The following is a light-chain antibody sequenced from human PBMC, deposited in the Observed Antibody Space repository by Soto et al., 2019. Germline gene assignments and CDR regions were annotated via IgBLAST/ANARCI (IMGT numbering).Light chain of an antibody. V-gene: IGLV2-11*01. CDR1: SSDVGDYNY. CDR3: CSYAGRYTWV. Sequence: QSALTQPRSVSGSPGQSVTISCTGTSSDVGDYNYVSWYQQHPGKAPKLLIYAVNMRPSGVPDRFSGSKSGNTASLTISGLQAEYEADYSCCSYAGRYTWVFGGGTKLTVL. J-gene: IGLJ3*02. CDR2: AVN.